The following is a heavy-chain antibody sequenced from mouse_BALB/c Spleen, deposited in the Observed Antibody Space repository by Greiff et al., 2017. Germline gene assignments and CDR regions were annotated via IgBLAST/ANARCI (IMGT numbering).Heavy chain of an antibody. CDR1: GFTFTDYY. D-gene: IGHD3-1*01. CDR2: IRNKANGYTT. J-gene: IGHJ4*01. Sequence: EVKVVESGGGLVQPGGSLRLSCATSGFTFTDYYMSWVRQPPGKALAWLGFIRNKANGYTTEYSASVKGRFTISRDNSQSILYLQINTLRAEDSATYYCAKGRGFMDYWGQGTSVTVAS. V-gene: IGHV7-3*02. CDR3: AKGRGFMDY.